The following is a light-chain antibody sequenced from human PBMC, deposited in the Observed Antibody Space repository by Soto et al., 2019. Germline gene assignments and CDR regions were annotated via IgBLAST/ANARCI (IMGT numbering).Light chain of an antibody. Sequence: QSALTQPASVSGSPGQSITISCTGTSSDIGGYKYVSWYQQHPGKAPKLIIYEVSNRPSGVSNRFSGSKSDNTASLTISGLQAEDEADYYCSSYTSSSTLVFGGGTKVTVL. CDR1: SSDIGGYKY. V-gene: IGLV2-14*01. J-gene: IGLJ2*01. CDR3: SSYTSSSTLV. CDR2: EVS.